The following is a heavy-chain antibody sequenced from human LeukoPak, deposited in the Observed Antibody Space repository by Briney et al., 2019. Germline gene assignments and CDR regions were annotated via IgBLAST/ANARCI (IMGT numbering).Heavy chain of an antibody. CDR3: ARDHRVTYYYGMDV. V-gene: IGHV3-74*01. J-gene: IGHJ6*04. CDR1: GFTFSSYW. Sequence: GGSLRLSCAASGFTFSSYWMHWVRQAPGKGLVWVSRINTDGSGTSNADSVKGRFTISRDNAKNTLYLQMNNLRAEDTAVYYCARDHRVTYYYGMDVWGKGTTVTVSS. CDR2: INTDGSGT. D-gene: IGHD2-21*02.